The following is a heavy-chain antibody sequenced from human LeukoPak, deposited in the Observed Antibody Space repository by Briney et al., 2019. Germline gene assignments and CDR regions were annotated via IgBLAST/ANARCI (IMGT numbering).Heavy chain of an antibody. V-gene: IGHV3-48*03. CDR3: ARAGDIVLMVYAIGAAPLDY. CDR1: GFTFSSYE. D-gene: IGHD2-8*01. Sequence: GGSLRLSCAASGFTFSSYEMNWVRQAPGKGLEWVSYISSSGSTIYYADSVKGRFTISRDNAKNSLYLQMNSLRAEDTAVYYCARAGDIVLMVYAIGAAPLDYWGQGTLVTVSS. CDR2: ISSSGSTI. J-gene: IGHJ4*02.